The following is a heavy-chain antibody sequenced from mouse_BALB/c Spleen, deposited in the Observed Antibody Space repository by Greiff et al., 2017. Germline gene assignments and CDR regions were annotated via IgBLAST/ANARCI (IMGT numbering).Heavy chain of an antibody. CDR2: ISYDGSN. V-gene: IGHV3-6*02. CDR1: GYSITSGYY. Sequence: EVQRVESGPGLVKPSQSLSLTCSVTGYSITSGYYWNWIRQFPGNKLEWMGYISYDGSNNYNPSLKNRISITRDTSKNQFFLKLNSVTTEDTATYYCARESGTGYYFDYWGQGTTLTVSS. D-gene: IGHD4-1*01. J-gene: IGHJ2*01. CDR3: ARESGTGYYFDY.